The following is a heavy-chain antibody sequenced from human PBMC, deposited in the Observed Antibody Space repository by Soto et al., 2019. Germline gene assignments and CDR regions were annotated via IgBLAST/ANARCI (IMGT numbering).Heavy chain of an antibody. CDR1: GFTLSDYY. CDR2: ISSSGSTI. CDR3: ARVQEGFVTTVTTRYFDL. D-gene: IGHD4-17*01. Sequence: QVQLVESGGGLVKPGGSLRLSCAASGFTLSDYYMSWIRQAPGKGLEWVSYISSSGSTIYYADSVKGRFTISRDNAKNSLYLQMNSLRAEDTAVYYCARVQEGFVTTVTTRYFDLWGRGTLVTVSS. V-gene: IGHV3-11*01. J-gene: IGHJ2*01.